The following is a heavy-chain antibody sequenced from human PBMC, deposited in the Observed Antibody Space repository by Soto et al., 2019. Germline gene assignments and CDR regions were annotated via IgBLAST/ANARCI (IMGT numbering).Heavy chain of an antibody. CDR1: GGSISSSSYY. J-gene: IGHJ6*02. D-gene: IGHD2-2*02. Sequence: SETLSLTCTVSGGSISSSSYYWGWIRQPPGKGLEWIGSIYYSGSTYYNPSLKSRVTISVDTSKNQFSLKLSSVTAADTAVYYCARHGGYCSSTSRYTGGYYYYYGMDVWGQGTTVTVSS. CDR3: ARHGGYCSSTSRYTGGYYYYYGMDV. CDR2: IYYSGST. V-gene: IGHV4-39*01.